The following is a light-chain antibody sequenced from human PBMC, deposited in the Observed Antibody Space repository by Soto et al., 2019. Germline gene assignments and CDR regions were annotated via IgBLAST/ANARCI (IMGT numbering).Light chain of an antibody. V-gene: IGLV2-23*02. Sequence: QSALTQPASVSGSPGQSITISCAGTGSDVGAYNLVSWYQQHPGKAPKLIICDVNTRPSGISNRFSGSKSGDTASLTISGLQAEYEADYFCCSYAGTVAYVFGTGTKLTVL. CDR2: DVN. CDR1: GSDVGAYNL. CDR3: CSYAGTVAYV. J-gene: IGLJ1*01.